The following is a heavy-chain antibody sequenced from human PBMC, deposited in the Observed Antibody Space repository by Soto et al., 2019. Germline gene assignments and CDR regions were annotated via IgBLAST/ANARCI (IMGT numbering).Heavy chain of an antibody. CDR2: IIYSGST. Sequence: QVQLQQWGAGLLKPSETLSLTCAVYGGSFSDYYWSWIRQPPGKGLEWIGEIIYSGSTNYNPSLKNRVTISVDTSKNQFPLKLSSVTAADTAVYYCARGQVYGSGSYPADWGQGTLVTVSS. CDR1: GGSFSDYY. D-gene: IGHD3-10*01. V-gene: IGHV4-34*01. J-gene: IGHJ4*02. CDR3: ARGQVYGSGSYPAD.